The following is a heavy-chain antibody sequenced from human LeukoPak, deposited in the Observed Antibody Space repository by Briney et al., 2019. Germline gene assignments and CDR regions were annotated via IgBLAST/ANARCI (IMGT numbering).Heavy chain of an antibody. CDR2: ISYDGSNK. D-gene: IGHD2-21*01. CDR3: AKDHIALEYYYYGMDV. CDR1: GFTFSSYA. V-gene: IGHV3-30*04. Sequence: GGSLRLSCAASGFTFSSYAMHWVRQAPGKGLEWVAVISYDGSNKYYADSVKGRFTISRDNSKNTLYLQMNSLRAEDTAVYYCAKDHIALEYYYYGMDVWGQGTTVTVSS. J-gene: IGHJ6*02.